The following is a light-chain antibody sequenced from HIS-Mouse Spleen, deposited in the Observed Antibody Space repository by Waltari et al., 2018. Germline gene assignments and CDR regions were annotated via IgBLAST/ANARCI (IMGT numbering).Light chain of an antibody. V-gene: IGLV3-10*01. J-gene: IGLJ2*01. CDR1: ALPTKY. CDR2: EDS. CDR3: YSTDSSGNHRV. Sequence: SYELTQPPSVSVSPAQTARITCSGDALPTKYAYWYQKKSGQAPVLVIYEDSKRPSGSPERFSGSSSGTMATLTISGAQVEDEADYYCYSTDSSGNHRVFGGGTKLTVL.